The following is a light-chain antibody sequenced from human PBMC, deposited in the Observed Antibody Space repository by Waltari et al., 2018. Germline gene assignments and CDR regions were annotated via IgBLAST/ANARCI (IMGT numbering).Light chain of an antibody. CDR3: SSYTSSHVV. V-gene: IGLV2-14*03. CDR1: SSDVGGYNY. CDR2: DVS. J-gene: IGLJ2*01. Sequence: QSALTQPASVSGSPGQSITISCTGTSSDVGGYNYVSWYQQHPGKAPKPMIYDVSNRPSGGSNRFSGSKSGNTASLTISGLQAEDEADYYCSSYTSSHVVFGGGTKLTVL.